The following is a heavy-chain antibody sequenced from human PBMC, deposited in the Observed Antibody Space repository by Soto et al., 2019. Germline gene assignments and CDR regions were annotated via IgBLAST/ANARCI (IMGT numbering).Heavy chain of an antibody. D-gene: IGHD2-2*01. J-gene: IGHJ4*02. CDR3: ARDGIVVVPADLMRRITMVRGSPIDY. CDR2: ISYDGSNK. Sequence: GGSLRLSCAASGFTFSSYAMHWVRQAPGKGLEWVAVISYDGSNKYYADSVKGRFTISRDNSKNTLYLQMNSLRAEDTAVYYCARDGIVVVPADLMRRITMVRGSPIDYWGQGTLVTVSS. CDR1: GFTFSSYA. V-gene: IGHV3-30-3*01.